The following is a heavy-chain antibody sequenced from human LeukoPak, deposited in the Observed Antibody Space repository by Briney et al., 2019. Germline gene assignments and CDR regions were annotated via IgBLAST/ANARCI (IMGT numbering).Heavy chain of an antibody. J-gene: IGHJ5*02. D-gene: IGHD3-10*01. CDR3: ARDQFLGPMVRGVPNWFDP. CDR2: IYTSGST. Sequence: SETLSLTCTVSGGSISSYYWSWIRQPAGKGLEWIGRIYTSGSTNYNPSLKSRVTMSVDTSKNQFSLKLSSVTAADTAVYYCARDQFLGPMVRGVPNWFDPWGQGTLVTVSS. V-gene: IGHV4-4*07. CDR1: GGSISSYY.